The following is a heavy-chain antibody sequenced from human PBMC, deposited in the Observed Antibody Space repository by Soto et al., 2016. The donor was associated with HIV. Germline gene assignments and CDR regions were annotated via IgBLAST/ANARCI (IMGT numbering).Heavy chain of an antibody. D-gene: IGHD3-22*01. Sequence: QVQLVQSGAEVKKPGASVKVSCKASGYSFTGYYMHWMRQAPGHGLEWMGWINPDTGYTNYAQKFQDRVTMTRDSSISAVYMELSRLTSDDTAVYYCSADYYDITGYDNYWGQGTLVTVSS. V-gene: IGHV1-2*02. CDR2: INPDTGYT. CDR1: GYSFTGYY. J-gene: IGHJ4*02. CDR3: SADYYDITGYDNY.